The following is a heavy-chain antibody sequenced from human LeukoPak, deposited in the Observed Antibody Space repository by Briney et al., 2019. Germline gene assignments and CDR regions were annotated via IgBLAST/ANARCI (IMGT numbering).Heavy chain of an antibody. CDR2: ISVYNGNT. CDR1: GYIFTSYY. D-gene: IGHD1-26*01. Sequence: ASVKVSCKASGYIFTSYYIHWVRQAPGQGLEWMGWISVYNGNTNYVQKFQGRVTMTTDTSTNTAYMELRSLRSDDTAMYYCARVDSGRYYGHDYWGQGTLITVTS. J-gene: IGHJ4*02. CDR3: ARVDSGRYYGHDY. V-gene: IGHV1-18*01.